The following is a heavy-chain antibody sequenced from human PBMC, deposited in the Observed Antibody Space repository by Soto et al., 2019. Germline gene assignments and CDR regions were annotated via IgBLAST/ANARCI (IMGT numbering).Heavy chain of an antibody. Sequence: KPSETLSLNCTVSGGSISSGDYYWSWIRQPPGKGLEWIGYIYYSGSTYYNPSLKSRVTISVDTSKNQFSLKLSSVTAADTAVYYCAREAMVAAKRRWFDPWGQGTLVTVSS. J-gene: IGHJ5*02. V-gene: IGHV4-30-4*01. CDR3: AREAMVAAKRRWFDP. CDR1: GGSISSGDYY. D-gene: IGHD2-15*01. CDR2: IYYSGST.